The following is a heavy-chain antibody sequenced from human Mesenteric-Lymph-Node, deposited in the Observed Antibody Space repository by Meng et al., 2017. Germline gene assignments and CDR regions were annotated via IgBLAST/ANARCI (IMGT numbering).Heavy chain of an antibody. J-gene: IGHJ6*02. D-gene: IGHD5-12*01. CDR1: GGTFSSYG. CDR3: ARDIVAANSIYYYYYAMDV. V-gene: IGHV1-69*06. Sequence: SVKVSCKASGGTFSSYGINWVRQAPGQGLEWMGGIIPIFDTANYAQKFQGRVTITADKSTSTAYMELSSLRSEDTAVYYCARDIVAANSIYYYYYAMDVWGQGTTVTVSS. CDR2: IIPIFDTA.